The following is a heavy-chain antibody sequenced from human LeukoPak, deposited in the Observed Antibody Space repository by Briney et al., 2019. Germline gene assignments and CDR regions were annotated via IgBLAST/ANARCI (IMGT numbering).Heavy chain of an antibody. J-gene: IGHJ4*02. CDR2: ISSSSSYI. Sequence: GGSLRLSCAASGFTFSSYSMNWVRQAPGKGLEWVSSISSSSSYIYYADSVKGRFTISRDNAKNSLYLQMNSLRAEDTAVYDCARDSYRGFRELLLFDYWGQGTLVTVSS. D-gene: IGHD3-10*01. CDR1: GFTFSSYS. V-gene: IGHV3-21*01. CDR3: ARDSYRGFRELLLFDY.